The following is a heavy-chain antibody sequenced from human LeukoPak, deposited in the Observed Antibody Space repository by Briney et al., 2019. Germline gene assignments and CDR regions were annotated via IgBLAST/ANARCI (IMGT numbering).Heavy chain of an antibody. V-gene: IGHV3-23*01. CDR1: GFTISSYA. CDR3: AKQRVSNGYYYFDY. D-gene: IGHD3-22*01. CDR2: FSSGAST. Sequence: GGSLRLSCAASGFTISSYAISWVRQAPGKGLEWVSSFSSGASTDYADSVKGRFTISRDNPKNTVYPQMNSLRAEDTAVYYCAKQRVSNGYYYFDYWGQGTLVTVSS. J-gene: IGHJ4*02.